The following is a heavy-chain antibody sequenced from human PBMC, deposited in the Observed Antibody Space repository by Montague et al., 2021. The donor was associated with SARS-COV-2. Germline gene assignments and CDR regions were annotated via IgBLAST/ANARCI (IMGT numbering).Heavy chain of an antibody. CDR1: GGSISNYY. D-gene: IGHD3-16*01. CDR3: SREEGDYGGMDV. J-gene: IGHJ6*02. Sequence: SETLSLTCTVSGGSISNYYWSWIRQPAGKGLERIGRIYTSGSTNSNSSPKSRGTMSVDTSKNQFSLKLSLVAAADTAAYFCSREEGDYGGMDVWGQGTTGTGSS. CDR2: IYTSGST. V-gene: IGHV4-4*07.